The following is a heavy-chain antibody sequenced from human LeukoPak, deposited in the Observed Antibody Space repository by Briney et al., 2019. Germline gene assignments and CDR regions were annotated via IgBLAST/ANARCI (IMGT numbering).Heavy chain of an antibody. D-gene: IGHD1-26*01. Sequence: PSETLSLTCTVSGGSISSYYWSWIRQPPGKGLEWIGYIYYSGSTNYNPSLKSRVTISVDTFKNQFSLKLSSVTAADTAVYYCASGVVGAPYYYYYGMDVWGQGTTVTVSS. CDR3: ASGVVGAPYYYYYGMDV. V-gene: IGHV4-59*01. J-gene: IGHJ6*02. CDR1: GGSISSYY. CDR2: IYYSGST.